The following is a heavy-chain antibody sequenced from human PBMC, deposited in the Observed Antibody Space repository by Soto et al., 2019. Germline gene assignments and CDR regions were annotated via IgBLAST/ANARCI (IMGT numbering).Heavy chain of an antibody. Sequence: PGGSLRLSCAASGFTFSSYSMNWVRQAPGKGLEWVSCISSGSSDIYYADSVKGRFTISRDNAKNSLYLQMNSLRAEDTAVYYCARVRYSSGWGPFGYWGQGTLVTVS. CDR3: ARVRYSSGWGPFGY. CDR2: ISSGSSDI. V-gene: IGHV3-21*01. CDR1: GFTFSSYS. D-gene: IGHD6-19*01. J-gene: IGHJ4*02.